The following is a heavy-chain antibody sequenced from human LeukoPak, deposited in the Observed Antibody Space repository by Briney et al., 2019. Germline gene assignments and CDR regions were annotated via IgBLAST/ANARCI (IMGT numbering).Heavy chain of an antibody. D-gene: IGHD3-3*01. CDR3: ARHFAGPGTYTPYYGMDV. J-gene: IGHJ6*02. CDR1: GGSISSYY. V-gene: IGHV4-59*08. Sequence: SETLSLTCTVSGGSISSYYWTWIRQPPGKGLEWIWYIYYSGSTTYNPSLKSRVTISVDTSKKHFSMKLSSVTDADTAVYYCARHFAGPGTYTPYYGMDVWGQGTTVTVS. CDR2: IYYSGST.